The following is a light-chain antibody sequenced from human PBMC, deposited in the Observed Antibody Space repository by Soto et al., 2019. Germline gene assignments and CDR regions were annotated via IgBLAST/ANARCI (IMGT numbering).Light chain of an antibody. CDR2: LNSDGSH. V-gene: IGLV4-69*01. CDR3: QTWGSGIVV. J-gene: IGLJ2*01. CDR1: SGHSNYA. Sequence: QLMLTQSPSASASLGAWVKLTCPLSSGHSNYAIAWHQQQSEKGPRYLMKLNSDGSHSKGDGIPDRFSGSSSGAERYLTISSLQSEDEADYYCQTWGSGIVVFGGGTKLTVL.